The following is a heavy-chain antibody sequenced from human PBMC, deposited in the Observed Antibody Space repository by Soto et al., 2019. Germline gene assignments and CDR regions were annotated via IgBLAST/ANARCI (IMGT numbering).Heavy chain of an antibody. CDR3: ARGSERFLEWLLSHYGMDV. Sequence: QLQLQESGPGLVKPSETLSLTCTVSGGSISSSSYYWGWIRQPPGKGLEWIGSIYYSGSTYYNPSLKSRVTISVDTSKNQFSLKLSSVTAADTAVYYCARGSERFLEWLLSHYGMDVWGQGTTVTVSS. CDR1: GGSISSSSYY. CDR2: IYYSGST. J-gene: IGHJ6*02. D-gene: IGHD3-3*01. V-gene: IGHV4-39*01.